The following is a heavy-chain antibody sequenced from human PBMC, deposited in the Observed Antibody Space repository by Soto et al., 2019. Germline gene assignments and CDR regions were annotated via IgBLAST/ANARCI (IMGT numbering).Heavy chain of an antibody. V-gene: IGHV1-69*13. Sequence: SVKVSCRASGGTFSSYAISWVRQAPGQGLEWMGGIIPILGTANYAQKFQGRVTITADESTSTAYMELSSLRSEDTAVYYCARDRSEVVPAAIGYYYYGMDVWGQGTTVTVSS. D-gene: IGHD2-2*01. CDR1: GGTFSSYA. J-gene: IGHJ6*02. CDR2: IIPILGTA. CDR3: ARDRSEVVPAAIGYYYYGMDV.